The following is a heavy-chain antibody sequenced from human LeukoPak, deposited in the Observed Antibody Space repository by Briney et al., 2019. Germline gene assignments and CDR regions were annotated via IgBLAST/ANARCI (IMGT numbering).Heavy chain of an antibody. D-gene: IGHD6-19*01. V-gene: IGHV3-30-3*01. Sequence: PGGSLRLSCAASGFTFSSYAMHWVRQAPGKGLEWVAVISYDGSNKYYADSVKGRFTISRDNSKNTLYLQMNSLRAEDTAVYYCASQYSSGWRWGQGTLVTVSS. CDR1: GFTFSSYA. J-gene: IGHJ4*02. CDR2: ISYDGSNK. CDR3: ASQYSSGWR.